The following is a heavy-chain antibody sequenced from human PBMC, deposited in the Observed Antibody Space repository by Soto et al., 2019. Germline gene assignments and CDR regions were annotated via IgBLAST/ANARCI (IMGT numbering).Heavy chain of an antibody. CDR2: ISHYGNT. V-gene: IGHV4-59*01. CDR1: GGSIISGY. CDR3: AGLRGYAGSPIDY. J-gene: IGHJ4*02. D-gene: IGHD2-15*01. Sequence: PSETLSLTCTVSGGSIISGYWSWIRQPPGKGLEWIGYISHYGNTNYDPAVKSRVTLTADTPKNQFSLRLNSVAIEDTAVYYCAGLRGYAGSPIDYWGQGTLVTVSS.